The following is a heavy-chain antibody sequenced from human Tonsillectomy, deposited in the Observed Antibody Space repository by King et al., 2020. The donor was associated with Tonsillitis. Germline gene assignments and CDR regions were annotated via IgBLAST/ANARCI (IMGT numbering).Heavy chain of an antibody. Sequence: VQLVESGGGLVQPGGSPRLSCAASGFTFSSYAMSWVRQAPGKGLEWVSAISGSGGSTYYADSVKGRFTISRDNSKNTLYLQMNSLRAEDTAVYYCAKEWEHDYGGLLDAFDIWGQGTMVTVSS. CDR2: ISGSGGST. CDR3: AKEWEHDYGGLLDAFDI. D-gene: IGHD4-23*01. CDR1: GFTFSSYA. V-gene: IGHV3-23*04. J-gene: IGHJ3*02.